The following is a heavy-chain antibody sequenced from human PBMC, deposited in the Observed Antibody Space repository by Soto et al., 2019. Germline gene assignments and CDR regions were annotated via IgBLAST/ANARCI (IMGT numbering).Heavy chain of an antibody. CDR1: GYTFTGYY. CDR2: INPTSGGT. D-gene: IGHD1-26*01. CDR3: ATANVGRAFDI. V-gene: IGHV1-2*04. J-gene: IGHJ3*02. Sequence: QVQLVQSGAEVKKPGASVKVSCKASGYTFTGYYMHWVRQAPGQGLEWMGWINPTSGGTNYAQKFQGWVTMTRDTSISTAYMELSRLRSDDTAVYYCATANVGRAFDIWGQGTMVTVSS.